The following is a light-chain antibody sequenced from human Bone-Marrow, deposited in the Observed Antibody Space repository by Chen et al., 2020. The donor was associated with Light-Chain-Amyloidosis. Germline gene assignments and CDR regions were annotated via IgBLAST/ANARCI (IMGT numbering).Light chain of an antibody. CDR2: DDS. CDR3: QVWDRSSDRPV. V-gene: IGLV3-21*02. J-gene: IGLJ3*02. Sequence: SYVLTQTSSVSVAPGQTATIACGGNNMGSTSVHWYQQTPGQAPLLVVYDDSDRPSGSPERLSGSNSGNTATLTISRVEAVDEADYYCQVWDRSSDRPVFGGGTKLTVL. CDR1: NMGSTS.